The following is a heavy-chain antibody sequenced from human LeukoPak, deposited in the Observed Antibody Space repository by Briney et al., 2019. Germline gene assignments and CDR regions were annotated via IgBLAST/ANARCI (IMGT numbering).Heavy chain of an antibody. CDR3: ARDSFGVVPAI. D-gene: IGHD3-3*01. CDR1: GGSISSYY. Sequence: SETLSLTCTVSGGSISSYYWSWIRQPPGKGLEWIGYIYYSGSTNYNPSLKSRVTISVDTSKNQFSLKLSSVIAADTAVYYCARDSFGVVPAIWGQGTMVTVSS. V-gene: IGHV4-59*01. CDR2: IYYSGST. J-gene: IGHJ3*02.